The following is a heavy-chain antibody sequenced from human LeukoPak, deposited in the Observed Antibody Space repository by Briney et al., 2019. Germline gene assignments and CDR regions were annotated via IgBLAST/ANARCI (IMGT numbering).Heavy chain of an antibody. J-gene: IGHJ4*02. Sequence: GGSLRLSCTVSGFTVSSNSMSWVRQAPGKGLEWVSFIYSAGNTHYSDSVKGRFAISIDNSKNTLYLQMNSLRAEDTAVYYCARRAGAYSHPYDYWGQGTLVTVSS. CDR1: GFTVSSNS. D-gene: IGHD4/OR15-4a*01. V-gene: IGHV3-53*01. CDR3: ARRAGAYSHPYDY. CDR2: IYSAGNT.